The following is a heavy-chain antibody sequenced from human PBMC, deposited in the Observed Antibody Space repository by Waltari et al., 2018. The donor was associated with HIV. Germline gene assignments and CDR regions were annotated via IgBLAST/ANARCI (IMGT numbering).Heavy chain of an antibody. CDR1: GFTFRDYW. Sequence: QLVESGGGLVHPGGSLRLSCAASGFTFRDYWMHWVRKSPGKGLVWVSQINSDGGTTSYADSVKGRYTVSRDNAKNTLYLQLSSLRAEDTAVYYCARDNYDFWSGSRRDHHFGLDVWGQGTTVTVSS. V-gene: IGHV3-74*01. D-gene: IGHD3-3*01. CDR3: ARDNYDFWSGSRRDHHFGLDV. CDR2: INSDGGTT. J-gene: IGHJ6*02.